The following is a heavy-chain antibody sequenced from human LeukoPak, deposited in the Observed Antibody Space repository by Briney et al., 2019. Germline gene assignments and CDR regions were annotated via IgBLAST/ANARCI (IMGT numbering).Heavy chain of an antibody. CDR1: GGSFSGYY. J-gene: IGHJ4*02. CDR2: INHSGST. Sequence: SETLSLTCAVYGGSFSGYYWSWIRQPPRKGLEWIGEINHSGSTNYNPSLKSRVTISVDTSKNQFSLKLSSVTAADTAVYYCARVEGIVVVPAATPRRLAFDYWGQGTLVTVSS. V-gene: IGHV4-34*01. CDR3: ARVEGIVVVPAATPRRLAFDY. D-gene: IGHD2-2*01.